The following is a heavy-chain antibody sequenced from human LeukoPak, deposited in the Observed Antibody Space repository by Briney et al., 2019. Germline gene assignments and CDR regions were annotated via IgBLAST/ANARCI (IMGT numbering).Heavy chain of an antibody. J-gene: IGHJ4*02. CDR1: GCTFTGYY. D-gene: IGHD6-13*01. Sequence: GASVKVSCKACGCTFTGYYRHWVRRAPGQGLEWMGWINPNSGDRNYAQKFQGRVTMTRDTSISTAYMELSGLRSDETAVYYCARDLTVQAAASIVYYFDYWGQGTLVTVSS. CDR3: ARDLTVQAAASIVYYFDY. CDR2: INPNSGDR. V-gene: IGHV1-2*02.